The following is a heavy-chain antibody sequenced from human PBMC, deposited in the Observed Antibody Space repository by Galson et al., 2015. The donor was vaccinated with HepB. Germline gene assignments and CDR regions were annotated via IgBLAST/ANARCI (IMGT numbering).Heavy chain of an antibody. D-gene: IGHD6-13*01. J-gene: IGHJ3*02. CDR2: IKQDGSEK. Sequence: SLRLSCAASGFTFSSYWMSWVRQAPGKGLEWVANIKQDGSEKYYVDSVKGRFTISRDNAKNSLYLQMNSLRAEDTAVYYCARDPGSSSISNDAFDIWGQGTMVTVSS. CDR1: GFTFSSYW. CDR3: ARDPGSSSISNDAFDI. V-gene: IGHV3-7*03.